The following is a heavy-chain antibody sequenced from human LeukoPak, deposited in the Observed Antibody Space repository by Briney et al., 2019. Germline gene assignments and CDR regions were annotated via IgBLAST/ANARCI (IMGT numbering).Heavy chain of an antibody. J-gene: IGHJ4*02. CDR2: ISGDSRYI. V-gene: IGHV3-21*01. D-gene: IGHD2-2*01. CDR1: GFTFSSYS. Sequence: GSLRLSCAASGFTFSSYSMNWARQAPGKGLEWVSAISGDSRYIYYADSVRGRFTISRDNAENSLYLQMHSLRVEDTAVYYCARAPTVLVGYCSSSSCQADYWGQGTLVTVSS. CDR3: ARAPTVLVGYCSSSSCQADY.